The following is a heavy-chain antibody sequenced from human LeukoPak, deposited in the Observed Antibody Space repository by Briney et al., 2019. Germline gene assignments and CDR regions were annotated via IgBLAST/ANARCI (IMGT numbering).Heavy chain of an antibody. Sequence: GGSLRLSCAASGFTFSSYSMNWVRQAPGKGLEWDSSISSSSSYIYYADSVKGRFTISRDNAKNSLYLQMNSLRAEDTAVYYCARGGKWSPRDRFDPWGQGTLVTVSS. D-gene: IGHD2-8*01. CDR3: ARGGKWSPRDRFDP. CDR2: ISSSSSYI. CDR1: GFTFSSYS. V-gene: IGHV3-21*01. J-gene: IGHJ5*02.